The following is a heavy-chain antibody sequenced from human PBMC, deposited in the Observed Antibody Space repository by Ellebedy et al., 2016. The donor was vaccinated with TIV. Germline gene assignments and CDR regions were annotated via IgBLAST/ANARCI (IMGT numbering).Heavy chain of an antibody. J-gene: IGHJ6*02. CDR2: ISHDGSNE. CDR3: TVWAGGMDV. V-gene: IGHV3-30*01. CDR1: GFTFSSYA. Sequence: GESLKISCAASGFTFSSYAMHWVRQAPGKGLEWVAAISHDGSNEHYADSVKGRFTISRDSSKNTLYLQMNSLRPEDTAVYYTTVWAGGMDVWGQGTTVTVSS. D-gene: IGHD4-17*01.